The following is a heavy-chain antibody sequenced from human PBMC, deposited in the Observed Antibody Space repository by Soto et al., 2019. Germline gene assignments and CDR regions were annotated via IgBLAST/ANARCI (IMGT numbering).Heavy chain of an antibody. CDR2: VYYSGST. J-gene: IGHJ4*02. CDR3: ARDYWGNGRRFAY. D-gene: IGHD3-16*01. Sequence: QVQLQESGPGLVKPSETLSLTCTVSGGSVNSGSYYWSWIRQPPGKGLEWIGYVYYSGSTNYNPSPKSRVTISIPTPNNQFTLKLSSVTAADTAIDYCARDYWGNGRRFAYGGQETLVTVPS. V-gene: IGHV4-61*01. CDR1: GGSVNSGSYY.